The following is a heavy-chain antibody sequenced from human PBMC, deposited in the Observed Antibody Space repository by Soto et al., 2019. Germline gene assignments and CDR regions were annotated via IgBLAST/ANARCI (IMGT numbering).Heavy chain of an antibody. CDR1: GFTFSSYW. CDR3: AKIRLLTTVDY. J-gene: IGHJ4*02. CDR2: IKQDGSEK. V-gene: IGHV3-7*03. Sequence: GGSLRLSCAASGFTFSSYWMSWFRQAPGKGLEWVANIKQDGSEKYSVDSVKGRFTISRDNAKNSLYLQMNSLRAEDTAIYYCAKIRLLTTVDYWGQGTLVTVS. D-gene: IGHD4-17*01.